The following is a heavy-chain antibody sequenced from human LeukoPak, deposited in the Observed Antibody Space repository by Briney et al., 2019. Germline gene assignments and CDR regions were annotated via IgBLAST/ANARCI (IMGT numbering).Heavy chain of an antibody. V-gene: IGHV3-11*06. J-gene: IGHJ5*02. CDR2: ISSSSSYT. CDR1: GFTFSDYY. Sequence: PGGSLRLSCAASGFTFSDYYMSWIRQAPGKGLEWVSYISSSSSYTNYADSVKGRFTISRDNAKNSLYLQMNGLRAEDTAVYYCAGSDILTGTNWFDPWGQGTLVTVSS. CDR3: AGSDILTGTNWFDP. D-gene: IGHD3-9*01.